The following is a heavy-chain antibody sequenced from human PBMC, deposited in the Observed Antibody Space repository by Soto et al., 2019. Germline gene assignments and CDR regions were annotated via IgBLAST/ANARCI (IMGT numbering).Heavy chain of an antibody. J-gene: IGHJ4*02. Sequence: GGSLRLSCSASGFTFSDHYMSWIRQAPGKGLEWIGYSSNSGSFTRYADSVKGRFSISRDNAKNSLYLQINSLRGDDTAIYYCVRSGDNYNLLDYWGQGTPVTVSS. CDR2: SSNSGSFT. CDR3: VRSGDNYNLLDY. V-gene: IGHV3-11*06. CDR1: GFTFSDHY. D-gene: IGHD1-1*01.